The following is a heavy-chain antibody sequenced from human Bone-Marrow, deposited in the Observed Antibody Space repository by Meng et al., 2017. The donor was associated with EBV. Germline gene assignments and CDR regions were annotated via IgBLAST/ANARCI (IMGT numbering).Heavy chain of an antibody. D-gene: IGHD2-15*01. CDR1: GFTVSGYG. J-gene: IGHJ4*02. CDR2: ISSALTTLSY. CDR3: ARGRYCSGGGCYFDY. Sequence: EVLLVESWGSRVKLGGALRLSAAVAGFTVSGYGMNWVCQAPGKGLEWVSYISSALTTLSYKYADSVKGRFTISRDNARNSLYLQLNSLRVEDTSIYYCARGRYCSGGGCYFDYWGQGTLVTVAS. V-gene: IGHV3-21*01.